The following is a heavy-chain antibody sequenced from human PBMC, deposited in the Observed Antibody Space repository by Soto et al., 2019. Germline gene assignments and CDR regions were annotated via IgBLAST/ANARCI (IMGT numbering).Heavy chain of an antibody. D-gene: IGHD2-15*01. CDR3: AKERECRGYFDY. J-gene: IGHJ4*02. CDR1: GFSFSSYA. V-gene: IGHV3-23*01. Sequence: EVQLLESGGGLVQPGGSLRLSCAASGFSFSSYAVSWVRQAPGKGLEWVSAISGSGGSTYYADSVKGRFTISRDNSKNTLQLKMNSLIVEDTAVYYCAKERECRGYFDYWGQGTLVTVSS. CDR2: ISGSGGST.